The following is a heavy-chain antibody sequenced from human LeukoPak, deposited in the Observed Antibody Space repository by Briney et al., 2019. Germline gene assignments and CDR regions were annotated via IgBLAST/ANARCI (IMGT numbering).Heavy chain of an antibody. CDR1: GFTFSSSW. D-gene: IGHD4-17*01. J-gene: IGHJ4*02. V-gene: IGHV3-7*01. CDR3: ARGYGDYGY. CDR2: IKQDGSEK. Sequence: GGSLRLSCAASGFTFSSSWMSWVRQAPGKGLEWVANIKQDGSEKYYVDSVKGRFTISRDNAKNSLYLQMNSLRAEDTAVYYCARGYGDYGYWGQGTLVTVSS.